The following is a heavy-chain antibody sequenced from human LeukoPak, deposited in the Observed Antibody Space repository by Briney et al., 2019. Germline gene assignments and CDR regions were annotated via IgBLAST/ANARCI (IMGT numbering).Heavy chain of an antibody. CDR3: ARDWGSMDRGVITYYGMDV. CDR1: GGSISSYY. CDR2: IYYSGST. Sequence: SETLSLTCTVSGGSISSYYWSWILQPPGKGLEWIGYIYYSGSTNYNPSLKSRVTMSVDTSKNQFSLKLSSVTAADTAEYYCARDWGSMDRGVITYYGMDVWGQGTTVTVSS. D-gene: IGHD3-10*01. V-gene: IGHV4-59*12. J-gene: IGHJ6*02.